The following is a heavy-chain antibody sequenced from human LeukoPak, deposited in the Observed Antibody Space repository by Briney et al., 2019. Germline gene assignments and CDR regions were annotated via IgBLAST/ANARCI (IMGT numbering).Heavy chain of an antibody. D-gene: IGHD6-13*01. V-gene: IGHV4-39*07. J-gene: IGHJ4*02. CDR1: GGSISSGTYY. Sequence: SETLSLTCTVSGGSISSGTYYWGWIRQSPGKGLEWIGSIYYSGNTYYNPSLKSRVTISIDTSKNQFSLKLSSVAAADTAVYYCARDRFGYSSSWYYPFDYWGQGTLVTVSS. CDR3: ARDRFGYSSSWYYPFDY. CDR2: IYYSGNT.